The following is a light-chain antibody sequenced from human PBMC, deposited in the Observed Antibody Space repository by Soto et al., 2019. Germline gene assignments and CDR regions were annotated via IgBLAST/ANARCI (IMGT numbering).Light chain of an antibody. J-gene: IGKJ4*01. CDR2: DAS. V-gene: IGKV1-33*01. CDR3: QQYDNLPLT. CDR1: HDISNY. Sequence: DIQMTQSPSSLSASVGDRVTITCQASHDISNYLSWYQQKPGKAPKLLIYDASNLETGVPSRFSGSGSGTDFTFTISSLQPEDIAAYYCQQYDNLPLTFGGGTQVEIK.